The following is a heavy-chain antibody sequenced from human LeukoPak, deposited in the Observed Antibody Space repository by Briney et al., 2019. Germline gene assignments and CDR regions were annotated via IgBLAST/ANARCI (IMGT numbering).Heavy chain of an antibody. D-gene: IGHD5-18*01. CDR1: GFTFSSYA. CDR3: ARGRPFRGYSYGYPDY. V-gene: IGHV3-30-3*01. CDR2: ISYDGSNK. Sequence: GGSLRLSCAASGFTFSSYAMHWVRQAPGKGLEWVAVISYDGSNKYYADSVKGRFTISRDNSKNTLYLQMNSLRAEDTAVYYCARGRPFRGYSYGYPDYWGQGTLVTVSS. J-gene: IGHJ4*02.